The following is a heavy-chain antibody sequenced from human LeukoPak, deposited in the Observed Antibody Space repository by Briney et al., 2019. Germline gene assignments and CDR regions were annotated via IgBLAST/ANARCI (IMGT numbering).Heavy chain of an antibody. D-gene: IGHD5-18*01. J-gene: IGHJ4*02. CDR1: GFTFSSYW. Sequence: PGGALRLSCAASGFTFSSYWMSWVGQAPGKGLEWVADIKEDGSEKDYVDSVKGRLTISRDNAKNSLYMQMKRVRAEDTAGDKCARDRVTTEGGFDYLGQATLVTVSS. CDR3: ARDRVTTEGGFDY. CDR2: IKEDGSEK. V-gene: IGHV3-7*01.